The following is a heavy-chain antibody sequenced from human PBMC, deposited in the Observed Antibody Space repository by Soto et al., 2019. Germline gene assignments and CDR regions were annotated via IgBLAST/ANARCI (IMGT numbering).Heavy chain of an antibody. J-gene: IGHJ3*02. CDR3: AKDRPYCSGGSCYSEGDAFDI. CDR2: ISGSGGST. D-gene: IGHD2-15*01. V-gene: IGHV3-23*01. CDR1: GFTFSSYA. Sequence: GGSLRLSCAASGFTFSSYAMSWVRQAPGKGLEWVSAISGSGGSTYYADSVKGRFTISRDNSKNTLYLQMNSLRAEDTAVYYCAKDRPYCSGGSCYSEGDAFDIWGQGTMVTVSS.